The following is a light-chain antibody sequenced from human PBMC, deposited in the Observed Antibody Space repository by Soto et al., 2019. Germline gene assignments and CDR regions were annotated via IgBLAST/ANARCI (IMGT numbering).Light chain of an antibody. J-gene: IGKJ1*01. V-gene: IGKV3-20*01. CDR2: AAS. Sequence: EIVLTQSPGTLSLSPGERATLSCRASQSVSNSYLAWYQQRPGQAPRLLIYAASSRATGIPDRFSGSGSGTDFTLTISRLEPEDFAVYYCQQYGSSPWTSGQGTKVDIK. CDR3: QQYGSSPWT. CDR1: QSVSNSY.